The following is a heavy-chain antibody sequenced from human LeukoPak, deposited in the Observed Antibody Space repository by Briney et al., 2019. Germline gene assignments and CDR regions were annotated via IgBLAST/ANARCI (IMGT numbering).Heavy chain of an antibody. CDR3: AHDHLNPAYAFDI. D-gene: IGHD1-1*01. J-gene: IGHJ3*02. V-gene: IGHV4-61*02. CDR2: IYTSGST. Sequence: SQTLSLTCTVSGGSISSGSYYWSWIRQPAGKGLEWIGRIYTSGSTNYNPSLKSRVTISVDTSKNQFSLKLSSVTAADTAVYYCAHDHLNPAYAFDIWGQGTMVTVSS. CDR1: GGSISSGSYY.